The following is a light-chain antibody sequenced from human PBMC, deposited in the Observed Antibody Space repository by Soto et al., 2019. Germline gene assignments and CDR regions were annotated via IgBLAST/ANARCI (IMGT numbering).Light chain of an antibody. CDR3: QQVKGFPLT. J-gene: IGKJ4*01. Sequence: DIQMTQSPSSLSASVVNRVTITCRASQSISSYLNWYQQKPGKAPKLLIYAASSLQSGVPSRFSGSGSGTDFTPTITNLQPEDSAVYYCQQVKGFPLTFGGGTKVDIK. CDR2: AAS. CDR1: QSISSY. V-gene: IGKV1-39*01.